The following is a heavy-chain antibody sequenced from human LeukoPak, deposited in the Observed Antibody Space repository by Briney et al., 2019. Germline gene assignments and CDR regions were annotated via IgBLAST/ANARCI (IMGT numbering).Heavy chain of an antibody. V-gene: IGHV3-74*01. J-gene: IGHJ6*02. CDR1: GFTFSNYW. Sequence: GGSLRLSCAASGFTFSNYWMHWVRQAPGKGLVWVSRISSDGRSTGYADSVKGRFTISRDNARNTLYVQMNNLRAEDTAVYYCARGLGYCSGGSCYGDYGMDVWGQGTTVTVSS. CDR3: ARGLGYCSGGSCYGDYGMDV. D-gene: IGHD2-15*01. CDR2: ISSDGRST.